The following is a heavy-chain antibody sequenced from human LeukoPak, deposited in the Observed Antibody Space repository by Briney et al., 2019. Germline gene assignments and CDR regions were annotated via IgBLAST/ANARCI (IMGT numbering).Heavy chain of an antibody. CDR2: IIPIFGTA. J-gene: IGHJ1*01. D-gene: IGHD6-13*01. V-gene: IGHV1-69*13. Sequence: ASVKVSCKASGGTFSSYAISWVRQAPGQGLEWMGGIIPIFGTANYAQKFQGRVTITADESTSTAYMELSSLRSEDTAVYYCARNLAGIAAAGAWLYFQHWGQGTLVTVSS. CDR3: ARNLAGIAAAGAWLYFQH. CDR1: GGTFSSYA.